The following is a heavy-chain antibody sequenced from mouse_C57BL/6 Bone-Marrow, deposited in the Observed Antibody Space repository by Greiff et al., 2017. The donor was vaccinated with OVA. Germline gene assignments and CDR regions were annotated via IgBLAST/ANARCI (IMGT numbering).Heavy chain of an antibody. Sequence: EVKLMESGGGLVKPGGSLKLSCAASGFTFSSYAMSWVRQTPEKRLEWVATISDGGSYTYYPDNVKGRCTISRDNAKNNLYLQMSHLKSEDTAMYYCARESPYRYYAMDYWGQGTSVTVSS. V-gene: IGHV5-4*01. CDR3: ARESPYRYYAMDY. J-gene: IGHJ4*01. CDR2: ISDGGSYT. D-gene: IGHD2-10*01. CDR1: GFTFSSYA.